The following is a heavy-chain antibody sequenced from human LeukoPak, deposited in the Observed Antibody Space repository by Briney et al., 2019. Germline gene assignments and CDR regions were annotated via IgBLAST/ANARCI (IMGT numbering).Heavy chain of an antibody. J-gene: IGHJ4*02. D-gene: IGHD6-19*01. CDR1: GITFSSYH. Sequence: GGSLRLSCAASGITFSSYHMNWVRQAPGKGLEWVSYITSSTYTISYADSVQGRFTISRDNAKNSLYLQMNSLRDEDTAVYYCASSYSSGWYGDYWGQGTLVTVSS. V-gene: IGHV3-48*02. CDR3: ASSYSSGWYGDY. CDR2: ITSSTYTI.